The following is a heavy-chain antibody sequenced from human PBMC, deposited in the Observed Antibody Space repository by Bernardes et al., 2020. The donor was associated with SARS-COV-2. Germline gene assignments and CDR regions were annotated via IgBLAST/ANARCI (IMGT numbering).Heavy chain of an antibody. CDR1: GFTFSDHY. CDR2: ISSSGSYT. J-gene: IGHJ4*02. CDR3: ARDKTKASSSWSFDQ. D-gene: IGHD6-13*01. V-gene: IGHV3-11*05. Sequence: VGSLSLSCAASGFTFSDHYMTWIRQAPGKGLEWVSSISSSGSYTNHADSVKGRFTISRDNGKNSLYLQMNSLRAEDTAVYYCARDKTKASSSWSFDQWGPGILVTVSS.